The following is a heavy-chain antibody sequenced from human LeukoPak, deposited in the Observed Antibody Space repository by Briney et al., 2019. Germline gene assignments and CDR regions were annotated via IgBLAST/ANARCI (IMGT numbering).Heavy chain of an antibody. Sequence: GRTLRLSCAASGFSFSRYGMHWVRQAPGGGLEWVGVIWYDGTKQYYADSVKGRFTISRDNSKNTLDLHMNRLGVEDTAVYYCARAPWISCYDYGEAFDIWGQGTVVTVSS. J-gene: IGHJ3*02. CDR3: ARAPWISCYDYGEAFDI. V-gene: IGHV3-33*01. CDR1: GFSFSRYG. D-gene: IGHD5-12*01. CDR2: IWYDGTKQ.